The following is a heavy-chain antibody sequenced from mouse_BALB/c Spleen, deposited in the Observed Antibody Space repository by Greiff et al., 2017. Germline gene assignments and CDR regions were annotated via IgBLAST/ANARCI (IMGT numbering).Heavy chain of an antibody. CDR2: IDTSDSYT. CDR3: ARSYDYAGAMDY. V-gene: IGHV1-69*01. Sequence: VQLQQPGAELVMPGASVKMSCKASGYTFTDYWMHWVKQRPGQGLEWIGAIDTSDSYTSYNQKFKGKATLTVDESSSTAYMQLSSLTSEDSAVYYGARSYDYAGAMDYWGQGTSVTVSS. CDR1: GYTFTDYW. J-gene: IGHJ4*01. D-gene: IGHD2-4*01.